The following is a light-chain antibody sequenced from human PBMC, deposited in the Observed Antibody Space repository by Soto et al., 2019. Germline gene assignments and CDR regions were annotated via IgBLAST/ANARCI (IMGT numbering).Light chain of an antibody. CDR3: QRYNNWPLT. CDR1: QSFSSRN. J-gene: IGKJ4*01. CDR2: GAS. Sequence: ESVWRQSPGTLSLSPVKRGTLSCRASQSFSSRNLAWYQQRPGQAPRLLIYGASSRATGVPARFSGSGSGTEFTLTINSLQSEDFAVYYCQRYNNWPLTFGGGTKVDIK. V-gene: IGKV3D-15*01.